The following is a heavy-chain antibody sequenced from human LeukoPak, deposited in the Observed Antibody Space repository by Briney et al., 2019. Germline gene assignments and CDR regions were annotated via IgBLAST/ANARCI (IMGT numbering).Heavy chain of an antibody. CDR1: GYTFTSYG. V-gene: IGHV1-8*02. J-gene: IGHJ4*02. CDR2: MNPNSGNT. D-gene: IGHD5-24*01. Sequence: ASVKVSCKASGYTFTSYGINWVRQATGQGLEWMGWMNPNSGNTGFAQKFQDRVSMTRDTSINTAYMELTSLRSGDTAVYYCARATPGGLHGYSFDYWGQGTVVTVYS. CDR3: ARATPGGLHGYSFDY.